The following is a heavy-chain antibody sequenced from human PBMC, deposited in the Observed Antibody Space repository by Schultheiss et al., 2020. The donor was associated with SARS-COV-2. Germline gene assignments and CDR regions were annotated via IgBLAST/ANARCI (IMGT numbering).Heavy chain of an antibody. CDR2: ISSSSSYI. J-gene: IGHJ4*02. CDR3: ASLITDYGDYVRFY. D-gene: IGHD4-17*01. V-gene: IGHV3-21*01. Sequence: GGSLRLSCSASGFTFSSYAMHWVRQAPGKGLQWVSSISSSSSYIYYADSVKGRFTISRDNAKNSLYLQMNSLRAEDTAVYYCASLITDYGDYVRFYWGQGTLVTVSS. CDR1: GFTFSSYA.